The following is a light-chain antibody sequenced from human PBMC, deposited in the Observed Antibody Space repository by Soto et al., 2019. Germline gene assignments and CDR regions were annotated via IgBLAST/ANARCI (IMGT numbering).Light chain of an antibody. CDR2: DAS. V-gene: IGKV3-15*01. Sequence: EIVLTQSPATLSLSPGERATLSCRASQSVSSYLAWYQQKPGQAPRLLIYDASTRATGLPARFSGSGSATEFTLTISGLLSEDFAVYYCQQYNNWPLTFGGGTKVEIK. CDR3: QQYNNWPLT. CDR1: QSVSSY. J-gene: IGKJ4*01.